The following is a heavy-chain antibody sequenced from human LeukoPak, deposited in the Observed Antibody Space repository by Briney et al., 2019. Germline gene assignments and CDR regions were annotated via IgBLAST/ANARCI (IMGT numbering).Heavy chain of an antibody. CDR1: GYTFTSYY. CDR2: INPSGGST. J-gene: IGHJ4*02. Sequence: EASVKVSCKASGYTFTSYYMHWVRQAPGQGLEWMGIINPSGGSTSYAQKFQGRVTMTRDTSTSTVYMELSSLRSEDTAVYYCASESLIVGASSDFDYWGQGTLVTVSS. D-gene: IGHD1-26*01. CDR3: ASESLIVGASSDFDY. V-gene: IGHV1-46*01.